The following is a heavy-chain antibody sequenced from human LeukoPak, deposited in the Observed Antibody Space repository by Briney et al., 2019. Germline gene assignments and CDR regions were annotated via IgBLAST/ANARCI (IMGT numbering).Heavy chain of an antibody. V-gene: IGHV3-21*01. CDR1: GFTLSSYA. CDR2: ISTSSSYI. CDR3: ARGADGVSSNSRGWFDP. D-gene: IGHD2-15*01. J-gene: IGHJ5*02. Sequence: GSLRLSCAASGFTLSSYAMSWVRQAPGKGLEWVSSISTSSSYIYYADSVKGRFTISRDNARNSLYLQMNTLRAEDTAVYSCARGADGVSSNSRGWFDPWGQGTLVTVSS.